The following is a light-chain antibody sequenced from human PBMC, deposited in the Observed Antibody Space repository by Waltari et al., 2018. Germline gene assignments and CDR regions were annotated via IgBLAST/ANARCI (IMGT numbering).Light chain of an antibody. V-gene: IGKV1-5*03. J-gene: IGKJ2*01. Sequence: DIQMTQSPSTLSASVGDRVTITCRASKSISRWLAWYQQKPGKAPKLLIYKASSLESGVPSRVSGSGFGTEFTLTISSLQPDDFATYSCQQYNGHPYTFGQGTKLEIK. CDR1: KSISRW. CDR3: QQYNGHPYT. CDR2: KAS.